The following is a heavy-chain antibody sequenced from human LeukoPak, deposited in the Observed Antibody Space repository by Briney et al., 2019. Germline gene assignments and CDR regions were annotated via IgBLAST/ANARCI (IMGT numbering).Heavy chain of an antibody. CDR3: ATVPSNSYDSSGYYYRDY. D-gene: IGHD3-22*01. Sequence: GASVKVSCKVSGYTLTELSMHWVRQAPGKGLEGMGGFDPEDGETIYAQKFQGRVTMTEDTSTDTAYMELSSLRSEDTAAYYCATVPSNSYDSSGYYYRDYWGQGTLVTVSS. J-gene: IGHJ4*02. CDR2: FDPEDGET. V-gene: IGHV1-24*01. CDR1: GYTLTELS.